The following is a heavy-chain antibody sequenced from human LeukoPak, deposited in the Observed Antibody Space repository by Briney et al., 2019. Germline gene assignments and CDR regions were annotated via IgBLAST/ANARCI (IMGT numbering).Heavy chain of an antibody. CDR2: IYYNGDT. V-gene: IGHV4-39*07. CDR3: ARERLSYYYMDA. J-gene: IGHJ6*03. D-gene: IGHD1-1*01. Sequence: SSETLSLTCTVSGGSIGSSTYYWVWIRQPPGKGLEWIGSIYYNGDTYYSPSLQSRVSISVATSKNQFSLKLSSVTAADTAVYYCARERLSYYYMDAWGKGTTVTVSS. CDR1: GGSIGSSTYY.